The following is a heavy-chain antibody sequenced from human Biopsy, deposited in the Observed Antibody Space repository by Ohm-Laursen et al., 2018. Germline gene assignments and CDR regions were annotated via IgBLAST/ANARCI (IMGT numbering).Heavy chain of an antibody. V-gene: IGHV1-2*02. CDR2: INPNSGNA. CDR1: GGTFSSYS. J-gene: IGHJ6*02. D-gene: IGHD3-9*01. Sequence: VASVKVSCKASGGTFSSYSITWVRQAPGHGLEWMGWINPNSGNANYAQSFQGRLTVTRDTSISTAYMELTSLTFDDTAIYYCARVPAYPSIDGYYGLDLWGQGTTVIVSS. CDR3: ARVPAYPSIDGYYGLDL.